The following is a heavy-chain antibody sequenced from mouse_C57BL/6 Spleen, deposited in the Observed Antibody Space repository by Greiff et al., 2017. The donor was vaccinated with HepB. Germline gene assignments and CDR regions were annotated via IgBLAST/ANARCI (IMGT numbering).Heavy chain of an antibody. Sequence: EVQVVESGGGLVKPGGSLKLSCAASGFTFSSYAMSWVRQTPEKRLEWVATISDGGSYTYYPDNVKGRFTISRDNAKNNLYLQMSHLKSEDTAMYYCARDRGYYGSSSYFDVWGTGTTVTVSS. V-gene: IGHV5-4*01. CDR3: ARDRGYYGSSSYFDV. D-gene: IGHD1-1*01. CDR2: ISDGGSYT. J-gene: IGHJ1*03. CDR1: GFTFSSYA.